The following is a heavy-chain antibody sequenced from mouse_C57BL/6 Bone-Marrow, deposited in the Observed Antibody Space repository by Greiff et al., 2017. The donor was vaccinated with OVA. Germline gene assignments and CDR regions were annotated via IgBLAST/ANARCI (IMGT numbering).Heavy chain of an antibody. V-gene: IGHV1-50*01. CDR3: ARHDYARDY. J-gene: IGHJ4*01. Sequence: QVQLQQSGAELVKPGASVKLSCKASGYTFTSYWMQWVKQRPGQGLEWIGEIDPSDSYTNYNQKFKGQATLTVDTSSSTAYMQLSSLTSEDSAVYYCARHDYARDYWGQGTSVTVSS. CDR1: GYTFTSYW. CDR2: IDPSDSYT.